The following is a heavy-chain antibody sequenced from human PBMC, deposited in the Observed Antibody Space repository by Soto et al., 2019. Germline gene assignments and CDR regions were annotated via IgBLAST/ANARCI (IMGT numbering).Heavy chain of an antibody. CDR1: GGSISSGGYY. D-gene: IGHD3-10*01. J-gene: IGHJ4*02. CDR3: ARETVRGAEGIVSAFDY. Sequence: SETLSLTCTVSGGSISSGGYYWSWIRQHPGKGLEWIGYIYYSGSTYYNPSLKSRVTISVDTSKNQFSLKLSSVTAADTAVYYCARETVRGAEGIVSAFDYWGQGTLVTVSS. V-gene: IGHV4-31*03. CDR2: IYYSGST.